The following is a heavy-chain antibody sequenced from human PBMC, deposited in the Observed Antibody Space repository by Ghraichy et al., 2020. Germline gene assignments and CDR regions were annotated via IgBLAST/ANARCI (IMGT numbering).Heavy chain of an antibody. D-gene: IGHD3-22*01. V-gene: IGHV3-30*18. CDR2: VSYNGDTK. Sequence: GSLRLSCAASGFIFSNYGMQWVRQAPGKGLEWVAVVSYNGDTKYYAESVKGRFNVSRDNSKNTMYLQMSSLRVEDTAVYYCAKEVNSSGYYSYFDHWGQGALVTVSS. J-gene: IGHJ4*02. CDR3: AKEVNSSGYYSYFDH. CDR1: GFIFSNYG.